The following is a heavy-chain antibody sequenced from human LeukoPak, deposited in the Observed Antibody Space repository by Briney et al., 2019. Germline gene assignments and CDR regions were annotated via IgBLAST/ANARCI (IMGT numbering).Heavy chain of an antibody. CDR3: ARHYGTLWYYYYMDV. D-gene: IGHD3-10*01. Sequence: PSETLSLTCTVSGCTISSYYWSWIRQPPGKGLEWIGYIYYSGSTNYNPSLKSRVTISVDTSKNQFSLRLSSVTAADTAVYYCARHYGTLWYYYYMDVWGKGTTVTVSS. CDR2: IYYSGST. CDR1: GCTISSYY. J-gene: IGHJ6*03. V-gene: IGHV4-59*01.